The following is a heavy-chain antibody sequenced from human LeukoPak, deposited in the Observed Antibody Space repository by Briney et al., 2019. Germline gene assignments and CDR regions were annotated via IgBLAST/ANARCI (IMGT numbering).Heavy chain of an antibody. V-gene: IGHV1-18*03. J-gene: IGHJ6*03. Sequence: ASVKVSCKASGYTFTSYGISWVRQAPGQGLEWMGWMNAGNGNTKYSQKFQGRITLIRDTSAATAYMELSSLRHDDLAVYYCARGRGTSGSNRDFYYYYYMDVWGKGTTVTVSS. CDR2: MNAGNGNT. CDR3: ARGRGTSGSNRDFYYYYYMDV. D-gene: IGHD2-15*01. CDR1: GYTFTSYG.